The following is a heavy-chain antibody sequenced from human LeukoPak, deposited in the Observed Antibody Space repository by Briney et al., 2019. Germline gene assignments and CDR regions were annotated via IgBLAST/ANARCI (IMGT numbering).Heavy chain of an antibody. D-gene: IGHD2-2*01. Sequence: GGPLRLSCAASGFAFSICGMHWVRQAPDKGLEWVAYIRYDGSFKIYTYSVKRLFTISRNNSKNTLFLYMSTLRTDPPEVYYCGKVLAGTSSSTACYVDTWGQGTXXAASS. V-gene: IGHV3-30*02. J-gene: IGHJ4*02. CDR1: GFAFSICG. CDR3: GKVLAGTSSSTACYVDT. CDR2: IRYDGSFK.